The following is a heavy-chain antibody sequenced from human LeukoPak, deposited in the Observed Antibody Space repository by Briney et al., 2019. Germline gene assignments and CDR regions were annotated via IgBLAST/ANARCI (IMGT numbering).Heavy chain of an antibody. D-gene: IGHD5-18*01. Sequence: SETLSLTCTVSGGSISSGSYYWSWIRQHPGKGLEWIGYIYYSGSTYYNPSLKSRVTISVDTSKNQFSLKLSSVTAADTAVYYCATSAMVSSRALDYWGQGTLVTVSS. J-gene: IGHJ4*02. V-gene: IGHV4-31*03. CDR3: ATSAMVSSRALDY. CDR2: IYYSGST. CDR1: GGSISSGSYY.